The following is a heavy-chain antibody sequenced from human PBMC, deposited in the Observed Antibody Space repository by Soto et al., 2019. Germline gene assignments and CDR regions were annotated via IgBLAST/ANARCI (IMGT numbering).Heavy chain of an antibody. D-gene: IGHD2-2*01. CDR2: ISGSGGST. CDR3: AKVAIGYCSSTSCQHAFDI. Sequence: LRLSCAASGFTFSSYAMSWVRQAPGKGLEWVSAISGSGGSTYYADSVKGRFIISRDNSKNTLYLQMNSLRAEDTAVYYCAKVAIGYCSSTSCQHAFDIWGQGTMVTVSS. V-gene: IGHV3-23*01. J-gene: IGHJ3*02. CDR1: GFTFSSYA.